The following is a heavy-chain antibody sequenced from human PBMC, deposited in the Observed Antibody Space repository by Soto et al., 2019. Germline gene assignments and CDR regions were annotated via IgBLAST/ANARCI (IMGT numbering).Heavy chain of an antibody. J-gene: IGHJ2*01. D-gene: IGHD1-26*01. CDR2: IHGGGYYT. V-gene: IGHV3-23*01. CDR3: AKNRGTGSYTNWNFDV. Sequence: EVQVWESGGGLVQPGGSLRLSCAASGFTFSNYAMSWVRQAPGKGLEWVSTIHGGGYYTHYTDSVKGRFTISRDNSRNTLFLQMNSLRAEDTAVYYCAKNRGTGSYTNWNFDVWGRGTLVTVSS. CDR1: GFTFSNYA.